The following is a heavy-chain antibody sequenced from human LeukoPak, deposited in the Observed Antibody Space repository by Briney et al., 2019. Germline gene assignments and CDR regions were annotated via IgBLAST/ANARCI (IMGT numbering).Heavy chain of an antibody. J-gene: IGHJ4*02. Sequence: GGSLRLACAASGFTFSSYAMHWVRQAPGKGLEWVAVISYDGSNKYYADSVKGRFTISRDNSKNTLYLQMNSLRAEDTAVYYCARSGIAVAGYFDYWGQGTLVTVSS. CDR2: ISYDGSNK. CDR3: ARSGIAVAGYFDY. D-gene: IGHD6-19*01. CDR1: GFTFSSYA. V-gene: IGHV3-30-3*01.